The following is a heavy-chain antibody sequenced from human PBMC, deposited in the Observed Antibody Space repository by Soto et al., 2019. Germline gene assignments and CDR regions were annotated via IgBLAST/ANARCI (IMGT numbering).Heavy chain of an antibody. CDR2: IYSGDTT. J-gene: IGHJ6*02. V-gene: IGHV3-53*01. CDR1: GFTVSSNY. Sequence: EVQLVESGGGLIQPGGSLRLSCAASGFTVSSNYMRWVRQAPRKGLEWVSVIYSGDTTYYADSVKGRFTISRDHSKNTLYLQMNSLRAEDTAVYYCARDLRTLYGMDVWGQGTTVTVSS. CDR3: ARDLRTLYGMDV.